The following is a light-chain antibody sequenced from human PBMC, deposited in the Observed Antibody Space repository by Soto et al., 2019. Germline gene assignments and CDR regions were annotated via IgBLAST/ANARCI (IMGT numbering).Light chain of an antibody. V-gene: IGLV6-57*04. Sequence: NFMLTQPHSVSESPGKTVTISCTRSSGNIASNYVQWYQQRPVSAPTTVIYEDDQRPSGVPDRFSGSIDSSSNSAALAISGLKTEDEADYYCQSYDASNQVFGGGTKLTVL. CDR1: SGNIASNY. J-gene: IGLJ3*02. CDR2: EDD. CDR3: QSYDASNQV.